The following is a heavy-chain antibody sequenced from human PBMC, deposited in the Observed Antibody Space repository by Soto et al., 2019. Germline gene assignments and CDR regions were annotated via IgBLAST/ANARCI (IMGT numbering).Heavy chain of an antibody. Sequence: GESLRLCCAASGFTFSRYEINWVRQAPGKGLEWVSYITSSGNTIYYADSVKGRFTISRNNAKNSLYLQMNSLRAEDTAVYYCARGFTGYGMDVWGQGTTVTVSS. CDR1: GFTFSRYE. CDR3: ARGFTGYGMDV. CDR2: ITSSGNTI. J-gene: IGHJ6*02. V-gene: IGHV3-48*03.